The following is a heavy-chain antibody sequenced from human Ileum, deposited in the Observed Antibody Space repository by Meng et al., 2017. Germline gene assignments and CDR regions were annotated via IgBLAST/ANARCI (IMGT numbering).Heavy chain of an antibody. CDR3: ARDHWGSLDY. CDR1: GGSVSSAGYQ. Sequence: QGQLKDLGPGVGRPSGTLSLICTVSGGSVSSAGYQWGWIRQPPGKGLEWIGYASTNYNPSLKSRVTISLDTSKNQFSLKLSSVTAADTAVYYCARDHWGSLDYWGQGILVTVSS. J-gene: IGHJ4*02. CDR2: AST. V-gene: IGHV4-61*08. D-gene: IGHD7-27*01.